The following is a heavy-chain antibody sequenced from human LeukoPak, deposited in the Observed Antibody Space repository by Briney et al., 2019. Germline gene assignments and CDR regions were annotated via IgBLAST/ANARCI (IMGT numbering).Heavy chain of an antibody. V-gene: IGHV4-59*12. CDR2: IYYSGST. Sequence: SETLSLTCTVSGGSISSYYWSWIRQPPGKGLEWIGYIYYSGSTNYNPSLKSRVTISVDTSKNQFSLKLSSVTAADTAVYYCARDVVVGARNWFDPWGQGTLVTVSS. CDR3: ARDVVVGARNWFDP. CDR1: GGSISSYY. J-gene: IGHJ5*02. D-gene: IGHD2-2*01.